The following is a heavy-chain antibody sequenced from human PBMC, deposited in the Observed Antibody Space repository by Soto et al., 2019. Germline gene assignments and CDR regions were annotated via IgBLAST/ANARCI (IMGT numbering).Heavy chain of an antibody. V-gene: IGHV3-33*01. CDR3: ARDEGRPSWSRI. CDR1: GFTFSSYG. CDR2: IWYDGSNK. D-gene: IGHD6-13*01. J-gene: IGHJ4*02. Sequence: PGGALRLSCAASGFTFSSYGMHGVRQAPGKGLEWVAVIWYDGSNKYYADSVKGRFTISRDNSKNTLYLQMNSLRAEDTAVYYCARDEGRPSWSRIWGQGTLVTVSS.